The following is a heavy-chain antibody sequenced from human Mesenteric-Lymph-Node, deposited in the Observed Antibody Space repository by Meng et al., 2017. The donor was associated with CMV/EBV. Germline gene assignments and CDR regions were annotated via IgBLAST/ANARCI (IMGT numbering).Heavy chain of an antibody. CDR1: GGPSSVHY. D-gene: IGHD3-9*01. CDR2: FKHSGIT. V-gene: IGHV4-34*01. J-gene: IGHJ4*02. CDR3: ARGSIYDILTGYFVY. Sequence: VQFPLLGAVLLTPSRALSATLPVYGGPSSVHYWNWIRQSSEKGLEWIGEFKHSGITTYNPSYTSRIIISVDTSTNQIYLNMSSVTAANTAVYYCARGSIYDILTGYFVYWGQGALVTVSS.